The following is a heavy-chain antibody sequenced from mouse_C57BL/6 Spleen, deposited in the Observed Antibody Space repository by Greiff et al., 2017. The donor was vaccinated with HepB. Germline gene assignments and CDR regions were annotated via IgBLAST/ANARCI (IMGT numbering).Heavy chain of an antibody. Sequence: QVQLKESGPGLVQPSQSLSITCTVSGFSLTSYGVHWVRQSPGKGLEWLGVIWSGGSTDYNAAFISRLSISKDNSKSQVFFKMNSLQADDTAIYYCARALYYDYDVDAMDYWGQGTSVTVSS. J-gene: IGHJ4*01. CDR3: ARALYYDYDVDAMDY. CDR1: GFSLTSYG. CDR2: IWSGGST. D-gene: IGHD2-4*01. V-gene: IGHV2-2*01.